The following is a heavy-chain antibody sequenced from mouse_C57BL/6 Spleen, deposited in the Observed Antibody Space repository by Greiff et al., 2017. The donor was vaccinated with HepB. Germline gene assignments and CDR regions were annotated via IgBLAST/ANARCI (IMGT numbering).Heavy chain of an antibody. J-gene: IGHJ2*01. Sequence: EVKLVESGGDLVKPGGSLKLSCAASGFTFSSYGMSWVRQTPDKRLEWVATISSGGSYTYYPDSVKGRFTISRDNAKNTLYLQMSSLKSEDTAMYYFARLRDYWGQGTTLTVSS. CDR3: ARLRDY. V-gene: IGHV5-6*01. CDR2: ISSGGSYT. CDR1: GFTFSSYG.